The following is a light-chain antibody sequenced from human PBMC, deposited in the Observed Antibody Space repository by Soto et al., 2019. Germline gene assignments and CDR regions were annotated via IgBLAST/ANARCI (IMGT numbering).Light chain of an antibody. V-gene: IGLV2-23*01. Sequence: QSVLTQPASVSGFPGRSITISCTGTSREFGSYNLVSWYQHHPGKAPKLMIYEGTKRPSGVSIRFSASKSGNTASLTISGLQAEDEADYYCCSYAGSSASYVFGTGTKVTVL. CDR2: EGT. CDR3: CSYAGSSASYV. J-gene: IGLJ1*01. CDR1: SREFGSYNL.